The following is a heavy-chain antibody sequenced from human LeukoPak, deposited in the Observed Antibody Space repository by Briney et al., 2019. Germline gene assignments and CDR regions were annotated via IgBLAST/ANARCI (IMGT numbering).Heavy chain of an antibody. CDR3: ARGGPSGSYDAFDI. V-gene: IGHV3-33*01. CDR2: IWYDGSNK. J-gene: IGHJ3*02. CDR1: GFTFSSYG. D-gene: IGHD1-26*01. Sequence: GGSLRLSCAASGFTFSSYGMHWVRQAPGKGLEWVAVIWYDGSNKYYADSVKGRFTISRDNSKNTLYLQMNSLRAEDTAVYYCARGGPSGSYDAFDIWGQGTMVTVSS.